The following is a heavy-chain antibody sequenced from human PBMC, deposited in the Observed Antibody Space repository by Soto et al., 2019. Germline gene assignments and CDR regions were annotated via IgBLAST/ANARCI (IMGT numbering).Heavy chain of an antibody. CDR1: GFTFSSYA. CDR3: ARGDLPTVVTPGGAFDI. CDR2: ISYDGSNK. V-gene: IGHV3-30-3*01. Sequence: QVQLVESGGGVVQPGRSLRLSCAASGFTFSSYAMHWVRQAPGKGLEWVAVISYDGSNKYYADSVKGRFTISRDNSKNTLYLQRNSLRAEDTAVYYCARGDLPTVVTPGGAFDIWGQGTMVTVSS. J-gene: IGHJ3*02. D-gene: IGHD4-17*01.